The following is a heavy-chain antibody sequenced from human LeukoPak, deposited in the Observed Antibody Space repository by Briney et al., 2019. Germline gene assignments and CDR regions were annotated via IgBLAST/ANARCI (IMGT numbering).Heavy chain of an antibody. J-gene: IGHJ6*02. Sequence: PGGSLRLSCAASGFTFSSYAMHWVRQAPGKGLEWVAVISYDGSNKYYADSVKGRFTISRDNSKNTLYLQMNSLRAEDTAVYYCARDLLEQWIDYYYYGMDVWGQGTTVTVSS. V-gene: IGHV3-30*04. CDR1: GFTFSSYA. D-gene: IGHD6-19*01. CDR3: ARDLLEQWIDYYYYGMDV. CDR2: ISYDGSNK.